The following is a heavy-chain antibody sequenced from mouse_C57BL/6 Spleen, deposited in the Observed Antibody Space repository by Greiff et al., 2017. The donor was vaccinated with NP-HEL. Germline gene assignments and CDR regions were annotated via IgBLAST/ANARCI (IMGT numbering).Heavy chain of an antibody. D-gene: IGHD1-1*01. CDR1: GYTFTDYY. V-gene: IGHV1-75*01. CDR3: ARDGYYGSSPFDY. J-gene: IGHJ2*01. CDR2: IFPGSGST. Sequence: VQLQQSGPELVKPGASVKISCKASGYTFTDYYINWVKQRPGQGLEWIGWIFPGSGSTYYNEKFKGKATLTVDKSSSTAYMLLSSLTSEDSAVYFCARDGYYGSSPFDYWGQGTTLTVSS.